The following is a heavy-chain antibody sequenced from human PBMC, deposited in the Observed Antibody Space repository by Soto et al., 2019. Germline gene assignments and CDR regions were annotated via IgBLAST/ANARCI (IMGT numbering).Heavy chain of an antibody. CDR3: ARDGNHHDTLTGYYKGVYYFEL. V-gene: IGHV3-33*01. Sequence: GGSLRLSCAASGFTFSSYGMHWFLQAPGKGLEWVAVIWYDGSNKYYADSVKGRFTISRDNSKNTLYLQMNSLRAEDTAVYYCARDGNHHDTLTGYYKGVYYFELWGQGTLVTVTS. CDR2: IWYDGSNK. J-gene: IGHJ4*02. CDR1: GFTFSSYG. D-gene: IGHD3-9*01.